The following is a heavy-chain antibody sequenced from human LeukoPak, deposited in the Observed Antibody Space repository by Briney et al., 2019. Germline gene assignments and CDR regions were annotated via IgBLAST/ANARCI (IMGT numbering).Heavy chain of an antibody. CDR1: GGSFSGYY. Sequence: SETLSLTCAVYGGSFSGYYWSWIRQPPGRGLEWIGEINYSGSTNYNPSLKSRVTISVDTSKNQFSLKLSSVTAADTAVYYCARGCGYYIRYFDYWGQGTLVTVSS. D-gene: IGHD3-10*01. V-gene: IGHV4-34*01. CDR2: INYSGST. CDR3: ARGCGYYIRYFDY. J-gene: IGHJ4*02.